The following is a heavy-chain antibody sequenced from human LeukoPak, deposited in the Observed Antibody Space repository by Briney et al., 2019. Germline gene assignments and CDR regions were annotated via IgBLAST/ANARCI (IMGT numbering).Heavy chain of an antibody. CDR1: GFTFSDYY. V-gene: IGHV3-11*01. D-gene: IGHD6-13*01. CDR3: ASYSSSWYFYFDY. Sequence: GGSLRLSCAASGFTFSDYYMSWIRQAPGKGLEWVSYISSSGSTIYYADSVKGRFTISRDNAKNSLYLQMNSLRAEDTAVYYCASYSSSWYFYFDYWGQGTLVTVSS. J-gene: IGHJ4*02. CDR2: ISSSGSTI.